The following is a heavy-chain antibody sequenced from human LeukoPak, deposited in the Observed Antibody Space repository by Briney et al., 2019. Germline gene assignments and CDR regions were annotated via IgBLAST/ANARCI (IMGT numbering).Heavy chain of an antibody. CDR2: ISGSGGST. CDR3: ARGLATVVPRGFGY. V-gene: IGHV3-23*01. Sequence: GGSLRLSCVTSGFTFSNYWMTWVRQAPGKGLEWVSAISGSGGSTYYADSVKGRFTISRDNSKNTLYLQMNSLRAEDTAVYYCARGLATVVPRGFGYWGQGPLATVS. J-gene: IGHJ4*02. CDR1: GFTFSNYW. D-gene: IGHD4-23*01.